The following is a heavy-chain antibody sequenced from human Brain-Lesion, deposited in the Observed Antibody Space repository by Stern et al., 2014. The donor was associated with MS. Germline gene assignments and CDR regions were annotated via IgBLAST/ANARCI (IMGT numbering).Heavy chain of an antibody. D-gene: IGHD2-15*01. Sequence: QLVESGPGLVKPSETLSLTCTVAGGSVSSTSYAWAWIRQPPGKGLGWIGTLYYSGNTYFRPSLKSRLTISLDTSKNHFSLQLGSGTAADTAVYYCAGEEDIRYCSGGSCTGNWFDPWGQGTLVTVSS. V-gene: IGHV4-39*02. CDR2: LYYSGNT. CDR1: GGSVSSTSYA. CDR3: AGEEDIRYCSGGSCTGNWFDP. J-gene: IGHJ5*02.